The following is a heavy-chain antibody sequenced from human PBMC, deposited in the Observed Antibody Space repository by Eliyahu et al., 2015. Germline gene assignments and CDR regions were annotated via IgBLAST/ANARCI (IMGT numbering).Heavy chain of an antibody. Sequence: QVQLVESGGGVVQPGRSLXLSCAASGFXFXPYGMPWVRQAPGKGLEWVAVISYDGNNKYYADSVKGRFTISRDNSKNTLYLQMNSLRAEDTAVYYCAKVGLAVVVTAPPDYWGQGTLVTVSS. V-gene: IGHV3-30*18. CDR3: AKVGLAVVVTAPPDY. CDR1: GFXFXPYG. J-gene: IGHJ4*02. D-gene: IGHD2-21*02. CDR2: ISYDGNNK.